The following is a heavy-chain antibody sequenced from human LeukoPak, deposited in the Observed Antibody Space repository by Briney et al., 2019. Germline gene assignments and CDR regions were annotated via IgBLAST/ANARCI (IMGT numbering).Heavy chain of an antibody. D-gene: IGHD1-26*01. CDR3: ASLSYSGSYQQWFDP. CDR1: GGSISSYY. J-gene: IGHJ5*02. V-gene: IGHV4-4*07. CDR2: IYTSGST. Sequence: SETLSLTCTVSGGSISSYYWSWIRQPAGKGLEWIGRIYTSGSTNYNPSLKSRVTISVDTSKNQFSLKLSSVTAADTAVYYCASLSYSGSYQQWFDPWGQGTLVTVSS.